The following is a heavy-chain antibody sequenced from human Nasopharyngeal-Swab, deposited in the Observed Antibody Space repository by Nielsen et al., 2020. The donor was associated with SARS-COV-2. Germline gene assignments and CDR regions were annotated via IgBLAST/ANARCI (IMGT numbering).Heavy chain of an antibody. CDR3: AREGGLVRFWDY. V-gene: IGHV3-23*01. CDR2: ISGSGGST. D-gene: IGHD3-16*01. CDR1: GFTFSSYA. Sequence: GESLKISCAASGFTFSSYAMSWVRQARGKGLEWVSAISGSGGSTYYADSVKGRFTISRDNSKNTLYLQMNSLRAEDTAVYYCAREGGLVRFWDYWGQGTLVTVSS. J-gene: IGHJ4*02.